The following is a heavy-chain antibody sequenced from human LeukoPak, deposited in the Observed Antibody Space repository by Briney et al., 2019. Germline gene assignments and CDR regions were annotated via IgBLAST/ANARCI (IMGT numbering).Heavy chain of an antibody. V-gene: IGHV3-7*01. Sequence: GGSLRLSCAASGFTFSSYWMSWVRQAPGKGPEWVANIKQDGSEKYYVDSVKGRFTISRDNAKNSLYLQMNSLRAEDTAVYYCAGDGPYCSSTSCYRYYFDYWGQGTLVTVSS. J-gene: IGHJ4*02. D-gene: IGHD2-2*01. CDR1: GFTFSSYW. CDR3: AGDGPYCSSTSCYRYYFDY. CDR2: IKQDGSEK.